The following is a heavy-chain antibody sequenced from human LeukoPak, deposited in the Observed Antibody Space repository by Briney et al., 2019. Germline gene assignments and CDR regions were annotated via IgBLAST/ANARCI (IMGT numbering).Heavy chain of an antibody. CDR2: IIPIYDPV. CDR3: AREPLGCGGDCHFDY. J-gene: IGHJ4*02. Sequence: SVKVSCKASGGTLSSYAFSWMRQAPGQGLEWMGRIIPIYDPVDYAQRFQGRVTITADESTNTVYMELNRLTFEDTAVYYCAREPLGCGGDCHFDYWGQGTLVTVSS. V-gene: IGHV1-69*15. CDR1: GGTLSSYA. D-gene: IGHD2-21*02.